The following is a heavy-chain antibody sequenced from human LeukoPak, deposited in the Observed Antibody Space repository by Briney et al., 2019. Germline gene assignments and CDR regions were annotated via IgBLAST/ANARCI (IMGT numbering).Heavy chain of an antibody. CDR3: AKGGYYYDSSGTNPNFDY. CDR2: IRYDGSNK. J-gene: IGHJ4*02. Sequence: PGGSLRLSCAASGFTFSSYGMHWVRQAPGKGLEWVAFIRYDGSNKYYADSVKGRFTISRDNSKKTLYLQMNSLRAEDTIVYYCAKGGYYYDSSGTNPNFDYWGQGTLVTVSS. V-gene: IGHV3-30*02. CDR1: GFTFSSYG. D-gene: IGHD3-22*01.